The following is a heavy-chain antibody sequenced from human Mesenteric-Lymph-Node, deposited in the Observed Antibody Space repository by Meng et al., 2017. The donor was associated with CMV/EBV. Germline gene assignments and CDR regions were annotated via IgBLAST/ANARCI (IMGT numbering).Heavy chain of an antibody. CDR2: TRNKANSYTT. CDR1: GFTFSEHY. V-gene: IGHV3-72*01. Sequence: SGFTFSEHYMDWVRQAPGKGLERLGRTRNKANSYTTEYAASVKGRFTISRDNSKNSLYLQMNSLKTEDTAVYYCVRASTSSWKDYFDYWGQGTLVTV. D-gene: IGHD6-13*01. CDR3: VRASTSSWKDYFDY. J-gene: IGHJ4*02.